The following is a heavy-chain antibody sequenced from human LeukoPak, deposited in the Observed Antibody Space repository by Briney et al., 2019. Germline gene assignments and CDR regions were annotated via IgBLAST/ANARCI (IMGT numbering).Heavy chain of an antibody. Sequence: SVKVSCKASGGTFSSYAISWVRQAPGQGLEWMGRIIPILGIANYAQKFQGRVTITADKSTSTAYMELSSLRSEDTAVYYCASKASYGGNLELDYWGQGTLVTVSS. CDR1: GGTFSSYA. V-gene: IGHV1-69*04. J-gene: IGHJ4*02. CDR3: ASKASYGGNLELDY. D-gene: IGHD4-23*01. CDR2: IIPILGIA.